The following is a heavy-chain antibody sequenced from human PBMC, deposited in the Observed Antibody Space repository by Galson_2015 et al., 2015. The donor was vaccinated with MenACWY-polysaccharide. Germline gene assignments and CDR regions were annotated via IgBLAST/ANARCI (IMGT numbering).Heavy chain of an antibody. CDR3: VKGGGSGFRTQEPFDY. CDR1: GFTFSNYA. Sequence: SLRLSCAVSGFTFSNYAMHWVRQAPGKGLEYVSGIRSNGGSATHIDSVKGRFTVSRDNSKNTLFLQMSSLRAEDTAVYYCVKGGGSGFRTQEPFDYGGQGPLVPASS. D-gene: IGHD1-14*01. V-gene: IGHV3-64D*06. J-gene: IGHJ4*02. CDR2: IRSNGGSA.